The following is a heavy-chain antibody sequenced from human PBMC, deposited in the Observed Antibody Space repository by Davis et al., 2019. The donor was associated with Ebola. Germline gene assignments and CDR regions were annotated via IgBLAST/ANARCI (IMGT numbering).Heavy chain of an antibody. Sequence: GGSLRLSCAASGFTFNTYGMHWVRQAPGKGLEWVAFIRYDGSNKYYADSVKGRFTISRDNSKNTLYLQMNSLRAEDTAVYYCARGEGWIQNDYYYYGMDVWGQGTTVTVSS. CDR1: GFTFNTYG. CDR3: ARGEGWIQNDYYYYGMDV. J-gene: IGHJ6*02. CDR2: IRYDGSNK. D-gene: IGHD5-18*01. V-gene: IGHV3-30*02.